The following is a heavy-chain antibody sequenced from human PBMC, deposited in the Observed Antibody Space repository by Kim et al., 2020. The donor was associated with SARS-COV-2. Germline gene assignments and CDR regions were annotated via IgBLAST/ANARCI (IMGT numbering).Heavy chain of an antibody. J-gene: IGHJ4*02. Sequence: ASVKVSCKASGYTFTSDGISWVRQAPGQGLEWMGWISAYNGNTNYAQKLQGRVTMTTDTSTSTAYMELRSLRSDDTAVYYCARELFTMIVAPGGYFDYWGQGALVTVSS. CDR1: GYTFTSDG. CDR3: ARELFTMIVAPGGYFDY. D-gene: IGHD3-22*01. CDR2: ISAYNGNT. V-gene: IGHV1-18*01.